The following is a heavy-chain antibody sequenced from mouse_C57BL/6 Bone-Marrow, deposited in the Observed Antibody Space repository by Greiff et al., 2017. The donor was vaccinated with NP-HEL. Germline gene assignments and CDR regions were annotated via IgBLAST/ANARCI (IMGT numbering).Heavy chain of an antibody. J-gene: IGHJ1*01. CDR1: GYTFTSYG. CDR3: RRNYHRSSPDV. D-gene: IGHD1-1*01. CDR2: IYPRSGNT. V-gene: IGHV1-81*01. Sequence: QVQLQQSGAELARPGASVKLSCKASGYTFTSYGISWVKQRTGQGLEWIGEIYPRSGNTYYNEKFKGKATLTADKSSSTAYMERRSPTSEDSAVYFCRRNYHRSSPDVWGPGTTLTVSS.